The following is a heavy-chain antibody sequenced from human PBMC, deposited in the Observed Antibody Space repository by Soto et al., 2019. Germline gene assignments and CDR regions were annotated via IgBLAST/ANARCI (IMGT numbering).Heavy chain of an antibody. V-gene: IGHV4-38-2*01. CDR1: GYPISSGYY. D-gene: IGHD5-12*01. J-gene: IGHJ4*02. CDR3: ARSSGYVPGGY. CDR2: IHHSGST. Sequence: SWETLSLTCAVSGYPISSGYYWGWIRQPPGKGLEWIGIIHHSGSTYYNPSLRSRITISVDTSKNQFSLKMPSVTAADTAVYYCARSSGYVPGGYWGQGILVTVSS.